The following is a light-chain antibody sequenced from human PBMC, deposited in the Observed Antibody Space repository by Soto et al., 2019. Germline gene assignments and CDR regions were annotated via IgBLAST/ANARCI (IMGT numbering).Light chain of an antibody. J-gene: IGLJ3*02. V-gene: IGLV2-14*01. CDR1: SSDVGGYNY. CDR2: EVS. Sequence: QSALTQPASVSGSPGHSITISCTGTSSDVGGYNYVSWYQQHPGKAPKLMIYEVSNRPSGVSNRFSGSKSGNTASLTISGLQAEDEADYYCSSHTSSSTLAVFGGGTQLTVL. CDR3: SSHTSSSTLAV.